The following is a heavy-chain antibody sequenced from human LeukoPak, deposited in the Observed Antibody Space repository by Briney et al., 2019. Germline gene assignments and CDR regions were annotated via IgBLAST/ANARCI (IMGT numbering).Heavy chain of an antibody. CDR2: INPNSGGT. CDR3: ARTYGSGRIAGEFDY. Sequence: ASVKVSCKASGYTFTGYYMHWVRQAPGQGLEWMGWINPNSGGTNYAQKFQGRVTISVDTSKNQFSLKLSSVTAADTAVYYCARTYGSGRIAGEFDYWGQGTLVTVSS. V-gene: IGHV1-2*02. D-gene: IGHD3-10*01. CDR1: GYTFTGYY. J-gene: IGHJ4*02.